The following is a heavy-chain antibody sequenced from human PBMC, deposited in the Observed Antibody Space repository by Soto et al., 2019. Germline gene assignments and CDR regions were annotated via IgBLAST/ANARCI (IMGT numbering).Heavy chain of an antibody. CDR1: GFTFGTFE. Sequence: ESGGGLVQPGGSLRLSCAASGFTFGTFEMNWVRQAPGKGLEWVSYISSSGSTIYYADSVKGRFTISRDNAKNSLYLQMNSLRAEDTAVYYCARSSLNYCFDYWGQGTLVTVSS. CDR2: ISSSGSTI. D-gene: IGHD1-7*01. J-gene: IGHJ4*02. CDR3: ARSSLNYCFDY. V-gene: IGHV3-48*03.